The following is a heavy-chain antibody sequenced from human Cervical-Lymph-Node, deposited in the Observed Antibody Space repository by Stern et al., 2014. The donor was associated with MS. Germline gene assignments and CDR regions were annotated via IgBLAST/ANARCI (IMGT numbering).Heavy chain of an antibody. J-gene: IGHJ6*02. Sequence: QVQLVQSGAEVKKPGSSVKVSCKASGGTFSSYAISWVRQAPGQGLEWMGGIIPIFGTANYAQKFQGRVTITADESTSPDYMELSSLRSEDTAVYYCARLQLWQNYYYYGMDVWGQGTTVTVSS. CDR2: IIPIFGTA. V-gene: IGHV1-69*01. D-gene: IGHD5-18*01. CDR1: GGTFSSYA. CDR3: ARLQLWQNYYYYGMDV.